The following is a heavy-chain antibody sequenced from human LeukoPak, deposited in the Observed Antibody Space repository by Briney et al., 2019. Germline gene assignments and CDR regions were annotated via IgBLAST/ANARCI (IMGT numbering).Heavy chain of an antibody. J-gene: IGHJ6*02. CDR3: AKEMGSSGWYSYYYYGMDV. Sequence: GGSLRLSCAASGFTFDDYAMHWVRQAPGKGLEWVSGISWNSGSIGYADSVKGRFTISRDNSKNTLYLQMNSLRAEDTAVYYCAKEMGSSGWYSYYYYGMDVWGQGTTVTVSS. V-gene: IGHV3-9*01. CDR1: GFTFDDYA. D-gene: IGHD6-19*01. CDR2: ISWNSGSI.